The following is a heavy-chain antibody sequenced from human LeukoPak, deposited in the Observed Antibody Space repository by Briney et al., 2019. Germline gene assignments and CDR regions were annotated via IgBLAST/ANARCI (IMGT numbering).Heavy chain of an antibody. D-gene: IGHD5-18*01. CDR3: ARDRWGYSYGGD. V-gene: IGHV4-59*01. J-gene: IGHJ4*02. Sequence: SETLSLTCTVPGGSISGYYWSWIRQPPGKGLEWIGYIYYSGSTNYNPSLKSRVTISVDTSKNQFSLKLSSVTAADTAVYYCARDRWGYSYGGDWGQGTLVTVSS. CDR2: IYYSGST. CDR1: GGSISGYY.